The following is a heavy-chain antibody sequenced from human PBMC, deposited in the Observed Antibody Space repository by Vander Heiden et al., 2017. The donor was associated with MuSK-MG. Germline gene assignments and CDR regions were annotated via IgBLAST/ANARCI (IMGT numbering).Heavy chain of an antibody. V-gene: IGHV4-38-2*01. J-gene: IGHJ4*02. CDR3: QVTRYRELGFDY. Sequence: QVQLQESGPGLVKPSETLSLPCAVSRYSISSGYYWGWIRQPPGKGLEWIGSIYHSGSTYYNPSLKSRVTISVDTSKNQFSLKLSSVTAADTAVYYCQVTRYRELGFDYWGQGTLVTVSS. CDR2: IYHSGST. D-gene: IGHD3-10*01. CDR1: RYSISSGYY.